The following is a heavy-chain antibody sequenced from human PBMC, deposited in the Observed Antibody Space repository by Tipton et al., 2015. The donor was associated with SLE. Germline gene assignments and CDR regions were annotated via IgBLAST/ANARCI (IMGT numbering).Heavy chain of an antibody. CDR2: FSSSGSYI. Sequence: SLRLSCAASGFTFSSYGMNWVRQAPGQGLQWVSSFSSSGSYIYYADSVKGRFTISRDNAKNSLYLQMNSLRADDTAVYYCVRFGAGFDYWGQGTLVIASS. V-gene: IGHV3-21*01. CDR3: VRFGAGFDY. J-gene: IGHJ4*02. CDR1: GFTFSSYG. D-gene: IGHD3-10*01.